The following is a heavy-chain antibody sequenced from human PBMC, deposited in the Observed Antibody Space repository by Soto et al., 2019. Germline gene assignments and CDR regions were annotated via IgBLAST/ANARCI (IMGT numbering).Heavy chain of an antibody. V-gene: IGHV4-59*01. CDR2: IYYSGST. D-gene: IGHD3-9*01. CDR3: ARCGHYDILTGYWQALLDI. J-gene: IGHJ3*02. Sequence: PSETLSLTCTVSGGSISSYYWSWIRQPPGKGLEWIGYIYYSGSTNYNPSLKSRVTITVDTSKYQFSLKLSSVTAADTAVYYFARCGHYDILTGYWQALLDIWGQGTMVTVSS. CDR1: GGSISSYY.